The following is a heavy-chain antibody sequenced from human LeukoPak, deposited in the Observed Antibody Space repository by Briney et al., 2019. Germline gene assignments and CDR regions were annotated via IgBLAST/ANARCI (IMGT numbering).Heavy chain of an antibody. Sequence: PGGSLRLSCAASGFTFDDYAMHWVRQPPGKGLEWVSGISWNSDTIAYADSVKGRFTISRDNAKNTLYLQMNSLRAEDTAVYYCAALDNGRDYWGQGTLVTVSS. CDR1: GFTFDDYA. CDR2: ISWNSDTI. D-gene: IGHD1-14*01. CDR3: AALDNGRDY. V-gene: IGHV3-9*01. J-gene: IGHJ4*02.